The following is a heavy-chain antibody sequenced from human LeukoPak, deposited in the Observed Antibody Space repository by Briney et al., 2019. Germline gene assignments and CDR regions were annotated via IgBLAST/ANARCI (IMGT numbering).Heavy chain of an antibody. D-gene: IGHD2-2*01. J-gene: IGHJ4*02. Sequence: PSETLSLTCTVSGGSISSGSYYWSWIRQPAGKGLEWIGRIYTSGSTNYNPPLKSRVTISVDTSKNQFSLKLSSVTAADTAVYYCARGRSAGPYCSSTSCYAFDYWGQGTLVTVSS. CDR1: GGSISSGSYY. CDR2: IYTSGST. CDR3: ARGRSAGPYCSSTSCYAFDY. V-gene: IGHV4-61*02.